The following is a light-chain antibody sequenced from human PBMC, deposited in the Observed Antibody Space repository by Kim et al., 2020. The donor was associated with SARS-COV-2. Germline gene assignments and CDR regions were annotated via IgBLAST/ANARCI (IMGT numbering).Light chain of an antibody. CDR3: QGWETASDSL. V-gene: IGLV3-21*01. J-gene: IGLJ2*01. CDR1: NIGTKS. CDR2: DDS. Sequence: SYELTQPPSVSVAPGETARITCEGDNIGTKSVHWYQQKAGQAPVLIMSDDSDRPSGIPERFSGTNSGNKATLTITRVEAGDEADSQCQGWETASDSLIGG.